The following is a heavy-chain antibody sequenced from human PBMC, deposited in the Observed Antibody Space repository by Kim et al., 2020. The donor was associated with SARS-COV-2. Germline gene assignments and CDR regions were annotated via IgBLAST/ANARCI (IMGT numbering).Heavy chain of an antibody. CDR3: TKDHMSMVFGLVRSHYAMDV. CDR2: IYTGGVT. J-gene: IGHJ6*01. V-gene: IGHV3-53*01. Sequence: GGSLRLSCAASEFSVSTTYMNWVRQAPGKGLEWVSSIYTGGVTYYADSVRGRFTISRDDSKNTLFLQMNSLRAEDSALYYCTKDHMSMVFGLVRSHYAMDVWGQGPTVTVSS. D-gene: IGHD3-3*01. CDR1: EFSVSTTY.